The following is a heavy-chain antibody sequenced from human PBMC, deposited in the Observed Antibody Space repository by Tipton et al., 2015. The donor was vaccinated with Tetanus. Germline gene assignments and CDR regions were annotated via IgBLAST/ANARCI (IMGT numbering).Heavy chain of an antibody. J-gene: IGHJ6*02. CDR1: GGSISSFY. CDR2: IYQNGDA. Sequence: TLSLTCTVSGGSISSFYWYWIRQPPGKGLEWIAYIYQNGDANYNPSLQSRVTISVDTFKNQFSLQLAFVTAADTAIYYCARERIEAFYYHGLDVWGPGTTVTVSS. D-gene: IGHD2-21*01. CDR3: ARERIEAFYYHGLDV. V-gene: IGHV4-59*01.